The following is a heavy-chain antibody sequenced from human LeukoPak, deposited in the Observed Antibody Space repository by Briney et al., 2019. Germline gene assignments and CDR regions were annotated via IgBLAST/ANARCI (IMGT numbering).Heavy chain of an antibody. CDR2: YPGASDT. D-gene: IGHD5-24*01. J-gene: IGHJ3*02. V-gene: IGHV5-51*01. CDR3: ARRRRDGYNFDAFDI. Sequence: YPGASDTRYSPSFQGQVTISADKSISTAYLQWSSLKASDTAMYYCARRRRDGYNFDAFDIWGQGTMVTVSS.